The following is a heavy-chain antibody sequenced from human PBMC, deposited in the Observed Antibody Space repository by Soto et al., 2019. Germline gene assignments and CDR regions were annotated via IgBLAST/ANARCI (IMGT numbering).Heavy chain of an antibody. Sequence: VASVKVSCKASGGTFSSYAISWVRQAPGQGLEWMGGINPKSGTANYAQKFQGRVTMTRNDSTSTAYLEVSSLRSEDTAVFFCVRGPYSGFAYWGQGTLVTVSS. V-gene: IGHV1-69*05. J-gene: IGHJ4*02. CDR1: GGTFSSYA. D-gene: IGHD5-12*01. CDR2: INPKSGTA. CDR3: VRGPYSGFAY.